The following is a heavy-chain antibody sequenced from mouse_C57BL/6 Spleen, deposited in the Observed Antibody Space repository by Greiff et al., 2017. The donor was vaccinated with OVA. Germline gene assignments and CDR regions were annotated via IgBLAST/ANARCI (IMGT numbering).Heavy chain of an antibody. Sequence: VQLQQPGAELVKPGASVKMSCKASGYTFTSYWITWVKQRTGQGLEWIGDIYPGSGSTNYNEKFKSKATLTVDTSSSTAYMQLSSLTSEDAAVYYCARAPFADWGQGTLVTVAA. V-gene: IGHV1-55*01. J-gene: IGHJ3*01. CDR1: GYTFTSYW. CDR3: ARAPFAD. CDR2: IYPGSGST.